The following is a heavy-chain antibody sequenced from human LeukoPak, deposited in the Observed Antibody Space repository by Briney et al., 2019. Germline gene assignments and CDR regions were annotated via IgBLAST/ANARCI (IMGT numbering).Heavy chain of an antibody. J-gene: IGHJ3*02. D-gene: IGHD3-16*01. CDR2: ISSSSSYI. Sequence: KPGGSLRLSCAASGFTFSSYSMNWVRQAPGKGLEWVSSISSSSSYIYYADSVKGRFTISRDNAKNSLYLQMNSLRAENTAVYYCAREGGSEAFDIWGQGTMVTVSS. V-gene: IGHV3-21*01. CDR1: GFTFSSYS. CDR3: AREGGSEAFDI.